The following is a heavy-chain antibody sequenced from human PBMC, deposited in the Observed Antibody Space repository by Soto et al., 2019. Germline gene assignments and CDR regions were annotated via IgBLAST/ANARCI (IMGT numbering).Heavy chain of an antibody. Sequence: EVQLVQSGEEVKKAGESLKISCKASGYSFTNYWIGWVRQVPGKGLEWLGNIYPADSDTRYSPSFQGQVTITVDKSTSTAYLQWSNLKPSDSAIYYCARPTGYSSGWYADYWGQGTLVTVSS. CDR1: GYSFTNYW. J-gene: IGHJ4*02. CDR3: ARPTGYSSGWYADY. CDR2: IYPADSDT. V-gene: IGHV5-51*03. D-gene: IGHD6-19*01.